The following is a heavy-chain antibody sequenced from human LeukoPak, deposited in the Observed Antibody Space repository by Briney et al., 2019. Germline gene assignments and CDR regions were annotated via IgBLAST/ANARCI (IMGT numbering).Heavy chain of an antibody. J-gene: IGHJ4*02. D-gene: IGHD6-19*01. CDR3: ARARDAWAVAGSIDY. CDR1: GGSLRRGSYY. Sequence: SETLSLTCTVSGGSLRRGSYYWSWIRQPAGKGLEWIGRIYTSGSTNYNPSLKSRVTISVDTSKNQFSLKLSSVTAADTAVYYCARARDAWAVAGSIDYWGQGTLVTVSS. CDR2: IYTSGST. V-gene: IGHV4-61*02.